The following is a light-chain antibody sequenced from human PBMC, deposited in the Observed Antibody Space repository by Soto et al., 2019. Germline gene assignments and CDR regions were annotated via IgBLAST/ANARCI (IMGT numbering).Light chain of an antibody. V-gene: IGKV3D-20*02. CDR3: QQRSNWPPFT. Sequence: EIVLTQSPATLSLTPGERATLSCGASQSVSTNYLAWYQQKPGQAPRLLIYGSSTRATGIPARFSGSGSGTDFTLTISSLEPEDFAVYYCQQRSNWPPFTFGQGTRLEIK. J-gene: IGKJ5*01. CDR2: GSS. CDR1: QSVSTNY.